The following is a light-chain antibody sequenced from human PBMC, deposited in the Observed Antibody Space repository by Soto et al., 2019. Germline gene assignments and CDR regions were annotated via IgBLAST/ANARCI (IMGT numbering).Light chain of an antibody. CDR2: AAS. CDR1: EDINNN. Sequence: DIQMTQSPSSLSASVGDRVTITCQASEDINNNLNWYQKKPGEAPKLLIYAASNSQAGVPSRFSGSGSGTHYTFTISSLQPDDTATYYCQHYDNFPPLRTFXGGTKVDIK. CDR3: QHYDNFPPLRT. J-gene: IGKJ4*01. V-gene: IGKV1-33*01.